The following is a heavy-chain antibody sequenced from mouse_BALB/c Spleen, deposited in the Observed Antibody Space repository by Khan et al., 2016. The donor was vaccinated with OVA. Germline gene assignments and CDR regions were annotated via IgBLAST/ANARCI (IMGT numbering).Heavy chain of an antibody. D-gene: IGHD1-1*01. CDR2: ISYDGSN. J-gene: IGHJ1*01. V-gene: IGHV3-6*02. CDR3: ARDYYGTSWYFDF. Sequence: EVQLVESGPGLVKPSQSLSLTCSVTGYSITSGYYWNWIRQFPGNKLEWMDYISYDGSNYYNPSLKNQISITRDTSKNQFFLKLNSVTTEDTASYYCARDYYGTSWYFDFWGAGTTVTVSS. CDR1: GYSITSGYY.